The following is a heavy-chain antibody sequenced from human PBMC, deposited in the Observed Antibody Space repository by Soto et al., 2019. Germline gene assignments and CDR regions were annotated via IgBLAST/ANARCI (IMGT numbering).Heavy chain of an antibody. CDR3: TTDIWYGDYGGAGEDY. V-gene: IGHV3-15*01. CDR1: GFTFSNAW. J-gene: IGHJ4*02. CDR2: IKSKTDGGTT. Sequence: EVQLVESGGGLVKPGGSLRLSCAASGFTFSNAWMSWVRQAPGKALEWVGRIKSKTDGGTTDYAAPVKGRFTISRDDSKNTLYLQMNSLKTEDTAVYYCTTDIWYGDYGGAGEDYWGQGTLVTVSS. D-gene: IGHD4-17*01.